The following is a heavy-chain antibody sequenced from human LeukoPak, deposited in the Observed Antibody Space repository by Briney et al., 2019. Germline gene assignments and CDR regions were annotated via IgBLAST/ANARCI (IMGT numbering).Heavy chain of an antibody. CDR3: ARLGDLYGDYGIHDY. CDR1: GYSFTNSW. D-gene: IGHD4-17*01. V-gene: IGHV5-51*01. J-gene: IGHJ4*02. CDR2: IYPGDFDT. Sequence: PGESLKISCKGSGYSFTNSWIAWVRQMPGKGLEWMGIIYPGDFDTRYSPSPQGQVTISADKSTSTAYLQWSSLKASDTAIYYCARLGDLYGDYGIHDYWGQGTLVTVSS.